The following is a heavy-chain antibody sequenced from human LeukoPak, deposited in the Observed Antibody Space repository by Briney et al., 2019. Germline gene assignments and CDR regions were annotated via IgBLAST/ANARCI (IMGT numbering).Heavy chain of an antibody. D-gene: IGHD5-18*01. CDR2: IKGDGSST. J-gene: IGHJ4*02. Sequence: PGGSLRLSCAASGFTFSSYWMHWVRHTPGKGLVWVSRIKGDGSSTSYADSVKGRSTISRDNAKNTLYLQMNSLRAEDTAVYYCARDGYSFGHDFDYWGQGTLVTVSS. V-gene: IGHV3-74*01. CDR3: ARDGYSFGHDFDY. CDR1: GFTFSSYW.